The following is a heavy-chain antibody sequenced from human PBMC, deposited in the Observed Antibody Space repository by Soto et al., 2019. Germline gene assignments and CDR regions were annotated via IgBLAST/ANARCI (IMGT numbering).Heavy chain of an antibody. V-gene: IGHV3-21*01. CDR3: ARYQAGYYDILTGYFGSSYYYYGMDV. CDR2: ISSSSSYI. D-gene: IGHD3-9*01. CDR1: GFTFSSYS. J-gene: IGHJ6*02. Sequence: GGSLRLSCAASGFTFSSYSMNWVRQAPGKGLEWVSSISSSSSYIYYADSVKGRFTISRDNAKNSLYLQMNSLRAEDTAVYYRARYQAGYYDILTGYFGSSYYYYGMDVWGQGTTVTVSS.